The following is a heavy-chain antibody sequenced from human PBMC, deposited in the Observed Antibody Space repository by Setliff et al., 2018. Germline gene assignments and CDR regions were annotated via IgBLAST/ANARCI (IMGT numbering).Heavy chain of an antibody. Sequence: ASVKVSCKTSGYTFISYGISWVRQAPGQGLEWMGWINNYNGNTDYAQNIQGRVTMTRDTSISTAYMELSRLRSDDTAVYYCARVRLFKDTAMVPYCMDVWGKGTTVTVSS. D-gene: IGHD5-18*01. CDR2: INNYNGNT. CDR3: ARVRLFKDTAMVPYCMDV. CDR1: GYTFISYG. J-gene: IGHJ6*03. V-gene: IGHV1-18*01.